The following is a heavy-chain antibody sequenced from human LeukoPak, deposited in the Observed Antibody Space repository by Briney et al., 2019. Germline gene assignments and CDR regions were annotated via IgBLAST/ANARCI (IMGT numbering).Heavy chain of an antibody. V-gene: IGHV3-48*01. CDR3: ARDGGSGWWGSGGYYYYYMDV. CDR2: ISSSSSTI. Sequence: GGSLRLSCAASGFTFSSYSMNWVRQAPGKGLEWDSYISSSSSTIYYAGSVKGRFTISRDNAKNSLYLQMNSLRAEDTAVYYCARDGGSGWWGSGGYYYYYMDVWGKGTTVTVSS. J-gene: IGHJ6*03. CDR1: GFTFSSYS. D-gene: IGHD6-19*01.